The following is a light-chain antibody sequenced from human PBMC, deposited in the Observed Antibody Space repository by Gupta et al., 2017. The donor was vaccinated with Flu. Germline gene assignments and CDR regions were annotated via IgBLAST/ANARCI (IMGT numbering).Light chain of an antibody. J-gene: IGLJ1*01. CDR1: NLGENY. CDR3: QAWDSSTFV. CDR2: KDN. V-gene: IGLV3-1*01. Sequence: PGKTASSTSSGANLGENYDHGYQQKPGQSPVLVIYKDNKRPSGIPERFSGSNSGNTATLTISGTQDLDEADYFWQAWDSSTFVFGTGTKVAVL.